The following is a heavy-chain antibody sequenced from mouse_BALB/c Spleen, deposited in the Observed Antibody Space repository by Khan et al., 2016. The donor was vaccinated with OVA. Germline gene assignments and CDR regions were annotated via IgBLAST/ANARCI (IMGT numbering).Heavy chain of an antibody. V-gene: IGHV2-6-1*01. CDR1: GFSLTSYG. Sequence: VQLQESGPGLVAPSQSLSITCTISGFSLTSYGVHWLRQPPGKGLEWLVVIWSDGSTASNSALKSRLSISKDNSKSQVFLKMNSLQTDDTVMYYCARQPYYHYYVMDYWGQGTSVTVSS. CDR2: IWSDGST. J-gene: IGHJ4*01. CDR3: ARQPYYHYYVMDY. D-gene: IGHD2-10*01.